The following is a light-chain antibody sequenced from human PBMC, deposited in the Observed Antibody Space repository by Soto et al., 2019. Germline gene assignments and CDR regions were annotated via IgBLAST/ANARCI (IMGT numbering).Light chain of an antibody. V-gene: IGKV3-15*01. CDR2: GAS. CDR1: QSVSSN. Sequence: EIVMTQSPATLSVSPGERATLSCRASQSVSSNLAWYQQKPGQAPRLLIYGASTRATVIPARFSGSGSGTEFTLTISSLRSEDFAVYDCQQYNNWPPLTFGGGTKVEIK. J-gene: IGKJ4*01. CDR3: QQYNNWPPLT.